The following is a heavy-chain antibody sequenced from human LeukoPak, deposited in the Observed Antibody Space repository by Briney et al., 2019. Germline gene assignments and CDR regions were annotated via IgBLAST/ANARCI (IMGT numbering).Heavy chain of an antibody. V-gene: IGHV4-39*07. Sequence: PSETLSLTCTVSGGSISSSSYYWGWIRQPPGKGLEWIGEIYHSGSTNYNPSLKSRVTISVDKSKNQFSLKLSPVTAADTAVYYCARDTPITFGGVIVQQRYFDLWGRGTLVTVSS. D-gene: IGHD3-16*02. CDR3: ARDTPITFGGVIVQQRYFDL. CDR2: IYHSGST. J-gene: IGHJ2*01. CDR1: GGSISSSSYY.